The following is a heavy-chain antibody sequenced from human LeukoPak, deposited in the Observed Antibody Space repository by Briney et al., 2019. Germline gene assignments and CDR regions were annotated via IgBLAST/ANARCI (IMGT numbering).Heavy chain of an antibody. D-gene: IGHD2-2*01. CDR1: GYTFTSYY. CDR3: ARAGGPYCSSTSCHQSEYFQH. CDR2: INPSGGST. Sequence: ASVKVSCKASGYTFTSYYMHWVRQAPGQGLEWMGIINPSGGSTSYAQKFQGRVTMTRDMSTSTFYMELSSLRSEDTAVYYCARAGGPYCSSTSCHQSEYFQHWGQGTLVTVSS. J-gene: IGHJ1*01. V-gene: IGHV1-46*01.